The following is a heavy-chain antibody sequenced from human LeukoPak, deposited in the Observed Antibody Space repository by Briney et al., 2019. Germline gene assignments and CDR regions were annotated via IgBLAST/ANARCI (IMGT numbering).Heavy chain of an antibody. J-gene: IGHJ4*02. D-gene: IGHD1-26*01. CDR2: MNPNSGNT. Sequence: ASVKVSCKASGYTFTSYDINWVRQATGQGLEWMGWMNPNSGNTGYAQKLQGRVTMTRNTSISTAYMELSSLRSEDTVVYYCAREARVGATRGIQGYWGQGTLVTVSS. CDR3: AREARVGATRGIQGY. CDR1: GYTFTSYD. V-gene: IGHV1-8*01.